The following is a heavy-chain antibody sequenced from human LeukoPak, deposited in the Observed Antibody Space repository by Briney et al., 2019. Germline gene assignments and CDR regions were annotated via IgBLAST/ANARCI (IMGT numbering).Heavy chain of an antibody. CDR3: AKDRKSQRYYYMDV. V-gene: IGHV3-30*02. CDR1: GFTFSSYG. Sequence: GGSLRLSCAASGFTFSSYGMHWVRQAPGKGLEWVAFIRYDGSNKYYADSVKGRFTISRDNAKNSLYLQMNSLRAEDTALYYCAKDRKSQRYYYMDVWGKGTTVTISS. CDR2: IRYDGSNK. J-gene: IGHJ6*03.